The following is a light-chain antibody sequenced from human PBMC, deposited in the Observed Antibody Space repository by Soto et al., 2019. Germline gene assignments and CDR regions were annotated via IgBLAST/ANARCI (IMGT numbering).Light chain of an antibody. CDR3: GTWDSSLSAGQV. CDR1: SSNIGNNY. CDR2: ENN. V-gene: IGLV1-51*02. Sequence: QSVLTQPPSVSAAPGQKVTISCSGSSSNIGNNYVSWYQQLPGTAPKLLIYENNKRPSGIPDRCSGSKSGTSATLGITGLQTGDEADYYCGTWDSSLSAGQVFGTGTKLTVL. J-gene: IGLJ1*01.